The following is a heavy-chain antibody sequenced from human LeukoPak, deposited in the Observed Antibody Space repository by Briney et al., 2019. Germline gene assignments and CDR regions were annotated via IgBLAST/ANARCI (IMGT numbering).Heavy chain of an antibody. Sequence: SVKVSCTASGFTFTSSAMQWVRQPRGQRLEWIGWIVVGSGNTNYAQKFQERVTITRDMSTSTAYMKLSSLRAEDTAVYYCAADSPYDFWSGQTRGFDYWGQGTLVTVSS. CDR2: IVVGSGNT. J-gene: IGHJ4*02. CDR3: AADSPYDFWSGQTRGFDY. V-gene: IGHV1-58*02. D-gene: IGHD3-3*01. CDR1: GFTFTSSA.